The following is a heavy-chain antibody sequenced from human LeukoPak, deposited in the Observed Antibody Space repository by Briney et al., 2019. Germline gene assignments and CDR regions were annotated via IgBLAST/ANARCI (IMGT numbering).Heavy chain of an antibody. CDR3: ARDPEPAYCGGDCYRTNWFDP. Sequence: ASVKVSCKASGGTFSSYATSWVRQAPGQGLEWMGGIIPIFGTANYAQKFQGRVTITADESTSTAYMELSSLRSEDTAVYYCARDPEPAYCGGDCYRTNWFDPWGQGTLVTVSS. CDR2: IIPIFGTA. D-gene: IGHD2-21*02. CDR1: GGTFSSYA. J-gene: IGHJ5*02. V-gene: IGHV1-69*13.